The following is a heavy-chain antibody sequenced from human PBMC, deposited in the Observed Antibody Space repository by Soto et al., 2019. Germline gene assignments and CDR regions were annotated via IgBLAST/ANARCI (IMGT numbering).Heavy chain of an antibody. J-gene: IGHJ6*02. CDR3: ASLYDFWSGYFTSFYGMDV. Sequence: SVKVSCKASGGTFSSYAISWVRQAPGQGLEWMEGIIPIFGTANYAQKFQGRVTITADESTSTAYMELSSLRSEDTAVYYCASLYDFWSGYFTSFYGMDVWGQGTTVTVSS. V-gene: IGHV1-69*13. D-gene: IGHD3-3*01. CDR1: GGTFSSYA. CDR2: IIPIFGTA.